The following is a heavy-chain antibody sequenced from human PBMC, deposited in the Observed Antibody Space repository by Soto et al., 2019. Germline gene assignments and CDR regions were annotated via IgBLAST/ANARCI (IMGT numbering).Heavy chain of an antibody. CDR1: GFTFSSYA. V-gene: IGHV3-30-3*01. CDR2: ISYDGSNK. Sequence: QVQLVESGGGVVQPGRSLRLSCAASGFTFSSYAMHWVRQAPGKGLEGVAVISYDGSNKYYADSVKGRFTISRDNSKNTLYLQMNSLRAEDTAVYYCARDRIVVVVAALQVSYYYYGMDVWGQGTTVTVSS. J-gene: IGHJ6*02. D-gene: IGHD2-15*01. CDR3: ARDRIVVVVAALQVSYYYYGMDV.